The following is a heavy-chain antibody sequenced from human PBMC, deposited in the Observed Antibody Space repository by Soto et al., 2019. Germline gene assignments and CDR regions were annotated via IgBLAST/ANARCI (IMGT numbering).Heavy chain of an antibody. D-gene: IGHD1-1*01. V-gene: IGHV4-61*08. Sequence: SETLSLTCTVSGGSISSGGYYWSWLRQHPGKGLEWIGYIYYSGSTYYNPSLKSRVTISVDTSKNQFSLKLSSVTAADTAVYYCARHSGTGTTRIDYWGQGTLVTVSS. CDR3: ARHSGTGTTRIDY. J-gene: IGHJ4*02. CDR1: GGSISSGGYY. CDR2: IYYSGST.